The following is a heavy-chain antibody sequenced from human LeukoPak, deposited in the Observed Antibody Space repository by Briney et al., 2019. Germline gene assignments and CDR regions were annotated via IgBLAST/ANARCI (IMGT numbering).Heavy chain of an antibody. CDR2: IWYDGSNK. D-gene: IGHD1-14*01. V-gene: IGHV3-33*01. CDR1: GFTFSSYG. J-gene: IGHJ3*02. Sequence: GGSLRLSCAASGFTFSSYGMHWVRQAPGKGLEWVAVIWYDGSNKYYADSVKGRFTISRDNSKNTLYLQMNSLRAEDTAVYYCASPGGLKGAFGIWGQGTMVTVSS. CDR3: ASPGGLKGAFGI.